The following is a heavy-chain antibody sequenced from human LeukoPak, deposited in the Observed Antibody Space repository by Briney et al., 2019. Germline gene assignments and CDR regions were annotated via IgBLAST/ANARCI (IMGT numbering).Heavy chain of an antibody. CDR3: ATVGVVVPTTMNYYYMDV. J-gene: IGHJ6*03. CDR1: GGSIGNYY. Sequence: PSETLSLTCTISGGSIGNYYWSWIRQPPGKGLEWIGYIYDSGSTIYNTSLKSRVTASIDRSKNQISLKLSFVTAADTAVYYCATVGVVVPTTMNYYYMDVWGKGTTVTVSS. CDR2: IYDSGST. D-gene: IGHD2-21*01. V-gene: IGHV4-59*01.